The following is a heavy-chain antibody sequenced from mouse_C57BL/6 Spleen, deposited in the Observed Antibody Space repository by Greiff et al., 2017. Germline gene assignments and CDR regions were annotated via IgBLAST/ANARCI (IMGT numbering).Heavy chain of an antibody. Sequence: QDQLQQSGAELVKPGASVKLSCKASGYTFTEYTIHWVKQRSGQGLEWIGWFYPGSGSIKYNEKFKDKATLTADKSSSTVYMELSRLTSEDSAVXFCARHEEGYYYGSSPAWFAYWGQGTLVTVSA. CDR3: ARHEEGYYYGSSPAWFAY. CDR2: FYPGSGSI. V-gene: IGHV1-62-2*01. D-gene: IGHD1-1*01. CDR1: GYTFTEYT. J-gene: IGHJ3*01.